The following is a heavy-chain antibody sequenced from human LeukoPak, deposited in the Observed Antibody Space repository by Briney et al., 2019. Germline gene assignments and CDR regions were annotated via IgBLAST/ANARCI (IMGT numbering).Heavy chain of an antibody. CDR2: INHSGST. V-gene: IGHV4-34*01. CDR3: ARDSSSWYRNPFDY. CDR1: GGPFSGYY. D-gene: IGHD6-13*01. J-gene: IGHJ4*02. Sequence: SETLSLTCAVYGGPFSGYYWSWIRQPPGKGLEWIGEINHSGSTNYNPSLKSRVTISVDTSKNQFSLKLSSVTAADTAVYYCARDSSSWYRNPFDYWGQGTLVTVSS.